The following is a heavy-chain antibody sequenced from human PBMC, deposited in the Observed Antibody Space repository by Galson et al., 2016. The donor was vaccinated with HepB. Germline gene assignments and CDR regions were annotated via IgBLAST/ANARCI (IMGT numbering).Heavy chain of an antibody. Sequence: SLRLSCAASGFTFSRYEMNWVRQAPGKGLEWVSYISSSGPTIYYAASVKGRFTISRDNAKNSLYLQMNSLRAEDTAVYYCAREPVRLDDLLTGPPKNPDYWGQGTLVAVSS. V-gene: IGHV3-48*03. CDR1: GFTFSRYE. J-gene: IGHJ4*02. D-gene: IGHD3-9*01. CDR3: AREPVRLDDLLTGPPKNPDY. CDR2: ISSSGPTI.